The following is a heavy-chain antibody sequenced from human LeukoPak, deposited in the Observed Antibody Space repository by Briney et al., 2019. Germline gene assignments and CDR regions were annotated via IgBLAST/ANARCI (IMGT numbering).Heavy chain of an antibody. CDR2: ISSSSSTI. Sequence: GGSLRLSCAAPGFTSSSYSMNWVRQAPGKGLEWVSYISSSSSTIYYADSVKGRFTISRDNAKNSLYLQMNSLRDEDTAVYYCAREPNSYFDYWGQGTLVTVSS. CDR3: AREPNSYFDY. V-gene: IGHV3-48*02. CDR1: GFTSSSYS. J-gene: IGHJ4*02.